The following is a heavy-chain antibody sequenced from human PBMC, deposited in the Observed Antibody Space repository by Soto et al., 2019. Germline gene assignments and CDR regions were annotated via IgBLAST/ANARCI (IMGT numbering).Heavy chain of an antibody. CDR2: IYPGDSDT. V-gene: IGHV5-51*01. Sequence: GESLKISCKGSGYSFTSYWIGWVRQMPGKGLEWMGVIYPGDSDTRYSPSFQGQVTISADKSISTAYLQWSSLKASDTAMYYCARQEYDYSNYFSPYYYYGMDVWGQVTTVTVSS. J-gene: IGHJ6*02. CDR1: GYSFTSYW. D-gene: IGHD4-4*01. CDR3: ARQEYDYSNYFSPYYYYGMDV.